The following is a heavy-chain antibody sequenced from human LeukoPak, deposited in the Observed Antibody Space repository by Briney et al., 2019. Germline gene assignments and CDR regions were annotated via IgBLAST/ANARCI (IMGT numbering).Heavy chain of an antibody. CDR1: GFPFSNYA. CDR2: ISDSGDRT. J-gene: IGHJ4*02. V-gene: IGHV3-23*01. D-gene: IGHD3-22*01. CDR3: AKGLGTSGYHDY. Sequence: GGSLRLSCAASGFPFSNYAMTWVRQAPGKGLERVSGISDSGDRTYYADSVKDRFTISRDNSKNMLYLQMNSLRVEDTALYYCAKGLGTSGYHDYWGQGTPVTVSS.